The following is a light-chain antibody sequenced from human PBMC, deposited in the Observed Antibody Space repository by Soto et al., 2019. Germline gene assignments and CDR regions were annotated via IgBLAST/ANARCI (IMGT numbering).Light chain of an antibody. V-gene: IGKV3-15*01. Sequence: EIVMTQSPATLSVSPGEKGTLSCRASQSVSSNLAWYQQKPGQAPRRLIYGASTRATGLPARFSGSRSGTEFTLTISSLQSADFPVYYCQQYNNWPWTFGQGTKVEIK. CDR2: GAS. CDR1: QSVSSN. CDR3: QQYNNWPWT. J-gene: IGKJ1*01.